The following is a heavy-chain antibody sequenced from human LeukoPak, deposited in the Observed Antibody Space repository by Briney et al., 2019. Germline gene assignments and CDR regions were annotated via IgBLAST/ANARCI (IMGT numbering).Heavy chain of an antibody. V-gene: IGHV3-30*04. J-gene: IGHJ4*02. CDR3: ATDPVVAGGIRYFEY. CDR1: RFTFSSYV. Sequence: GGSLRLSCAASRFTFSSYVMHWVRQAPGMGLEWVAVISSDESHKYHAGSVKGRFTISRDNSKNTLYLQMNSLRAEDTAVYYCATDPVVAGGIRYFEYWGQGTLVTVSS. CDR2: ISSDESHK. D-gene: IGHD6-13*01.